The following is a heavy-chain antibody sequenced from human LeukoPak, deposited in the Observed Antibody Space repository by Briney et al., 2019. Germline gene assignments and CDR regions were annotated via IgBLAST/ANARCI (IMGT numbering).Heavy chain of an antibody. CDR1: GITFSSYA. V-gene: IGHV3-23*01. CDR3: AKAIDYWYFDL. CDR2: ISGSGSNT. Sequence: GGSLRLSCAASGITFSSYAMSWVRQAPGKGLEWVSAISGSGSNTYYADSVRGRFNISTDNSKNTLSLQMNSLRAEDTAIYYCAKAIDYWYFDLWGRGTLVTVSS. J-gene: IGHJ2*01.